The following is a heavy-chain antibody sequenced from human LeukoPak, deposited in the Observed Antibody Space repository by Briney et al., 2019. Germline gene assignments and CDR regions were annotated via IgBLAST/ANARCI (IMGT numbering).Heavy chain of an antibody. D-gene: IGHD3-3*01. V-gene: IGHV3-74*01. Sequence: GGSLRLSCAASGFTFSSYWMHWVRHTPGKGLVWVSRIKGDGSSTSYADSVKGRFTISRDNSKNTLYLQMNSLRAEDTAVYYCAKESDFWSGADAFDIWGQGTMVTVSS. CDR1: GFTFSSYW. CDR2: IKGDGSST. J-gene: IGHJ3*02. CDR3: AKESDFWSGADAFDI.